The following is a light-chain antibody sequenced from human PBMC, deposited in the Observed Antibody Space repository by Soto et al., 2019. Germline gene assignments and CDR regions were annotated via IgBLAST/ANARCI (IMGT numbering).Light chain of an antibody. J-gene: IGKJ4*01. V-gene: IGKV3-11*01. CDR1: ENIRTS. CDR2: DAF. CDR3: QQRASWPPFT. Sequence: EVILTQFPATLSMSPGESATLPCRASENIRTSLAWYQHRPDQPPRLLIYDAFNRATGIPPRFSGGGSGTDFTLTISGLEPEDFAVYYCQQRASWPPFTFGGGTKVEIK.